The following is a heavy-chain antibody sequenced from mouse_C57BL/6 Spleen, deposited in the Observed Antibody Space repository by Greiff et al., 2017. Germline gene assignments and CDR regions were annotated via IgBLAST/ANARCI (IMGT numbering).Heavy chain of an antibody. CDR2: IDPSDSYT. CDR3: ARGPPLDY. CDR1: GYTFTSYW. V-gene: IGHV1-59*01. J-gene: IGHJ2*01. Sequence: QVQLKQPGAELVRPGTSVKLSCKASGYTFTSYWMHWVKQRPGQGLEWIGVIDPSDSYTNYNQKFKGKATLTVDTSSSTAYMQLSSLTSEDSAVYYCARGPPLDYWGQGTTLTVSS.